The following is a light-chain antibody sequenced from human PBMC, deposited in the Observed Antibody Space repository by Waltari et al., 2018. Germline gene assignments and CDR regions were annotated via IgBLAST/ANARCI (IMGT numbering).Light chain of an antibody. Sequence: QSALTQPPSASVSPGQSVTISCTGTPSDIGGYKFVSWFQQHPGKAPKLVIYDVSERPSGVPDRFSGSKSGSTATLTVSGLQAEDEADYYCSSYGGKNNLIFGGGTTLTVL. V-gene: IGLV2-8*01. CDR2: DVS. CDR1: PSDIGGYKF. CDR3: SSYGGKNNLI. J-gene: IGLJ2*01.